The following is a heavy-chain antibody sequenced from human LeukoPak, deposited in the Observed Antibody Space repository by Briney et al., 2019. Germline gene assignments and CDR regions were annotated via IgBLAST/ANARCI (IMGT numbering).Heavy chain of an antibody. CDR3: ARSSVRVALAAAGTMGFDY. CDR2: INTNTGNP. J-gene: IGHJ4*02. V-gene: IGHV7-4-1*02. Sequence: GASVNVSCKASGYTFTSYAMNWVRQAPGQGLEWMGWINTNTGNPTYAQGFTGRFVFSLDTSVSTAYLQISSLKAEDTAVYYCARSSVRVALAAAGTMGFDYWGQGTLVTVSS. CDR1: GYTFTSYA. D-gene: IGHD6-13*01.